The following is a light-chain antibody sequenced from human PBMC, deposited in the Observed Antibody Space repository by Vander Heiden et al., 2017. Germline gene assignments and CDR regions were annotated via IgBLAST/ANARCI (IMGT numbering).Light chain of an antibody. V-gene: IGKV1-39*01. CDR1: QSISSY. CDR2: AAS. Sequence: DIQMTQSPSSLSASVGDRVTITCRASQSISSYLNWYQQKPGKAPKLLIYAASSLQSGVPSRFSGSGSGTDFTLTISMLQPEDFATYYCQQSDSTPWTFRQGTKVEIK. J-gene: IGKJ1*01. CDR3: QQSDSTPWT.